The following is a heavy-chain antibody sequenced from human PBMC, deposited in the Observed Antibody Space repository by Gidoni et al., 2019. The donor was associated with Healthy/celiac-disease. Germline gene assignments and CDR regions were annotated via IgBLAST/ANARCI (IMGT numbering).Heavy chain of an antibody. CDR3: ARDGDDDGYNTFYYGMDV. V-gene: IGHV1-69*08. CDR1: GGTFSSYT. J-gene: IGHJ6*02. Sequence: QVQLVQSGAEVKTPGSSVKVSCKASGGTFSSYTISWVRQAPGQGLEWMGRIIPILGIANYAQKFQGRVTITADKSTSTAYMELSSLRSEDTAVYYCARDGDDDGYNTFYYGMDVWGQGTTVTVSS. D-gene: IGHD5-12*01. CDR2: IIPILGIA.